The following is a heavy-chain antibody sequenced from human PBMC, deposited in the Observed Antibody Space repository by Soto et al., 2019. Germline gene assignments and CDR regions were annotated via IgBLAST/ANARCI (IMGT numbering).Heavy chain of an antibody. V-gene: IGHV3-21*01. Sequence: EVQLVESGGGLVKPGGSLRLSCAASGFTFSSYSMNWVRQAPGKGLEWVSSISSSSSYIYYADSVKGRFTISRDNAKNSLYLQMNSLRAEDTAVYYCARPTANVGYGYNYYYYGMDVWGQGTTVTVSS. CDR2: ISSSSSYI. CDR1: GFTFSSYS. D-gene: IGHD5-18*01. J-gene: IGHJ6*02. CDR3: ARPTANVGYGYNYYYYGMDV.